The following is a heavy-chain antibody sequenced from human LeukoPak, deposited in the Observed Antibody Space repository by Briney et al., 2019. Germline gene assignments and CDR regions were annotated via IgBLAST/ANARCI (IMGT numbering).Heavy chain of an antibody. V-gene: IGHV1-46*01. D-gene: IGHD5-18*01. Sequence: ASVKVSCKASGYTFTSYYMHWVRQAPGQGLEWMGIINPSGGSTSYAQKFQGRVTMTRDTSTSTVYMGLSSLRSEDTAVYYCARAYWGDTAMVPPDYWGQGTLVTVSS. J-gene: IGHJ4*02. CDR3: ARAYWGDTAMVPPDY. CDR2: INPSGGST. CDR1: GYTFTSYY.